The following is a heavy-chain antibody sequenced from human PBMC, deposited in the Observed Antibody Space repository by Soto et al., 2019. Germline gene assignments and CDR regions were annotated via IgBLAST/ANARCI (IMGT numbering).Heavy chain of an antibody. V-gene: IGHV3-30-3*01. Sequence: PGGSLRLSCAASGFTFSSYAMHWVRQAPGKGLEWVAVISYDGSNKYYADSVKGRFTISRDNSKNTLYLQMNSLRAEDTAVYYCASALSRSWYVRAVYWSQGTLVTVSS. CDR1: GFTFSSYA. CDR3: ASALSRSWYVRAVY. J-gene: IGHJ4*02. CDR2: ISYDGSNK. D-gene: IGHD6-13*01.